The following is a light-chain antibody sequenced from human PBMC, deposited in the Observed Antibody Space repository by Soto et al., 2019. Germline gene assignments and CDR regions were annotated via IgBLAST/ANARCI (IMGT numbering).Light chain of an antibody. CDR3: SSYAINTWV. J-gene: IGLJ3*02. V-gene: IGLV2-14*03. CDR1: SSDVGGYNY. CDR2: DVS. Sequence: QSALTQPASVSGSPGQSITISCTGTSSDVGGYNYVSWYQQHPGKAPKLMIYDVSDRPSGVSNRFSGSKSGNTASLTISGLQAEDEADYYCSSYAINTWVLGGGTKVTVL.